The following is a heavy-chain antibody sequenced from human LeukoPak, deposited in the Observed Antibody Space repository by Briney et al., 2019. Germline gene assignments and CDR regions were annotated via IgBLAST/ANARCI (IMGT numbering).Heavy chain of an antibody. V-gene: IGHV3-53*01. Sequence: PGGSLRLSCAASGFTVSSNYMSWVRQAPGKGLEWVSVIYSGGSTYYADSVKGRFSISTDNSKNTLYLQMNSLRTEDTAVYYCARPGVTMTDAFDIWGQGTMVTVSS. D-gene: IGHD3-22*01. CDR1: GFTVSSNY. J-gene: IGHJ3*02. CDR2: IYSGGST. CDR3: ARPGVTMTDAFDI.